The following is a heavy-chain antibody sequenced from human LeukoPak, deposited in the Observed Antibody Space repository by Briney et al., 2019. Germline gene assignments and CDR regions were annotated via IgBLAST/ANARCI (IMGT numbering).Heavy chain of an antibody. J-gene: IGHJ4*02. CDR2: ISSSSSYI. D-gene: IGHD3-10*01. V-gene: IGHV3-21*01. CDR1: GFSFSSYS. CDR3: ARDMGQYGSGSYGPDFDY. Sequence: GGSLRLSCAASGFSFSSYSMNWVRQAPGKGLEWVSSISSSSSYIYYADSVKGRFTISRENTKNSLYLQMNSLRADDTAVYYCARDMGQYGSGSYGPDFDYWGQGTLVTVSS.